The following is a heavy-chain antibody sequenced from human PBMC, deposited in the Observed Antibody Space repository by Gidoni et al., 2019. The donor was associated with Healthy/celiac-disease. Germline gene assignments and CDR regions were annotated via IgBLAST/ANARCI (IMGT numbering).Heavy chain of an antibody. CDR2: IYSGGST. Sequence: EVQLVESGGGLVQPGGSLRLSCAASGFTVSSNYMSWVRQAPGKGLEWVSVIYSGGSTYYADSVKGRFTISRDNSKNTLYLQMNSLRAEDTAVYYCARAHYYDSSGYYSGNPVVDVWGKGTTVTVSS. V-gene: IGHV3-66*02. D-gene: IGHD3-22*01. CDR1: GFTVSSNY. CDR3: ARAHYYDSSGYYSGNPVVDV. J-gene: IGHJ6*04.